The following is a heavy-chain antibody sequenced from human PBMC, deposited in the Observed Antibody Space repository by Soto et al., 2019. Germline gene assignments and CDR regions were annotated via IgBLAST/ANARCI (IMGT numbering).Heavy chain of an antibody. Sequence: QVQLVQSGAEVQKPGSSVKVYCKASGGPFSSYAISWVRQAPGQGLEWMGGIIPICGTANYAQKFQGRVTITADESTSTAYMELSSLRSADTAVYYCARDKEGGYEALFDYWGQGTLVTVSS. CDR1: GGPFSSYA. D-gene: IGHD5-12*01. CDR3: ARDKEGGYEALFDY. CDR2: IIPICGTA. J-gene: IGHJ4*02. V-gene: IGHV1-69*01.